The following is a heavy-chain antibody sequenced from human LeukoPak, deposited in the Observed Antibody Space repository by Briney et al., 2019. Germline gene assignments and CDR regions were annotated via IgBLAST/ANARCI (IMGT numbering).Heavy chain of an antibody. Sequence: RTSETLSLTCTVSGSSISSYYWSWIRQPAGKGLEWIGRIYTSGSTNYNPSLKSRVTMSVDTSKNQFSLKLNSVTAADTAVYYCARDPKTPLAMGPNWFDPWGQGTLVTVSS. CDR1: GSSISSYY. J-gene: IGHJ5*02. D-gene: IGHD5-18*01. CDR3: ARDPKTPLAMGPNWFDP. V-gene: IGHV4-4*07. CDR2: IYTSGST.